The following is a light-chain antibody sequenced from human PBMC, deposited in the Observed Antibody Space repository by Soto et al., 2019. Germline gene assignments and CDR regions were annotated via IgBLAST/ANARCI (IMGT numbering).Light chain of an antibody. CDR3: QSYDSSLRGAV. J-gene: IGLJ7*01. Sequence: QSVLTQPPSVSGAPGKRVTISCTGSSSNIGAGSDVHWYQQLPGTAPKLLIYGNSNRPSGVPDRFSDSKSGTSASLAITGLQAEDEADYYCQSYDSSLRGAVFGGGTQLTVL. CDR1: SSNIGAGSD. V-gene: IGLV1-40*01. CDR2: GNS.